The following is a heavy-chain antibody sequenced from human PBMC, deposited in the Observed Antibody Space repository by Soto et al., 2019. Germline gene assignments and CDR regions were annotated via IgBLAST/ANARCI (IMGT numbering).Heavy chain of an antibody. Sequence: QITLKESGPPLVRPAQTLTLTFAFSGFSLTTTRMGVAWIRQPPGKALEWLALIYWDDDKRYSPSLKNRLTVSKDTSTNRVVLTITNISPDDTGTYFCAHAGDFDLLSFDRWGPGPPVTV. J-gene: IGHJ4*02. CDR3: AHAGDFDLLSFDR. V-gene: IGHV2-5*02. CDR1: GFSLTTTRMG. D-gene: IGHD3-9*01. CDR2: IYWDDDK.